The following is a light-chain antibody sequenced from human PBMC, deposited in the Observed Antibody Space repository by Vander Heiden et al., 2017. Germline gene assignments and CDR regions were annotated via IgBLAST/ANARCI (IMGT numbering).Light chain of an antibody. CDR1: QSVSSTY. CDR3: QLDRTSST. J-gene: IGKJ5*01. V-gene: IGKV3-20*01. Sequence: EIVLTQSPGTLSLSPGERATLSCRASQSVSSTYLAWYQQKPGQAPRLLIYGASSRANGIPDRFSGSGSGTDFTLTSSRLEPEDFAVYYWQLDRTSSTFGQGTLVEIK. CDR2: GAS.